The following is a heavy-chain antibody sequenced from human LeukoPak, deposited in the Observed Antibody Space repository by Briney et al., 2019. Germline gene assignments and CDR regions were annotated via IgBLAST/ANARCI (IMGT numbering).Heavy chain of an antibody. Sequence: PSETLSLTCTVSGASIRSYSWSWVRQPPGRGLEWLGYMDNSGSTYYNPSLKSRVNISGDTSKNQFPLKLTSVTAADMAVYYCARLGGPAAVDYWGQGTLVTVSS. D-gene: IGHD2-2*01. CDR2: MDNSGST. J-gene: IGHJ4*02. CDR3: ARLGGPAAVDY. CDR1: GASIRSYS. V-gene: IGHV4-59*01.